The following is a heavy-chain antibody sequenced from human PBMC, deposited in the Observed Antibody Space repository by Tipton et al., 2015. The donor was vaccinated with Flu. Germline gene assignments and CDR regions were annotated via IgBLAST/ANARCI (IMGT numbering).Heavy chain of an antibody. CDR3: ARVRSYYDSSGYYYAFDY. J-gene: IGHJ4*02. Sequence: TPSLTCTVSGGSISSGSYYWSWIRQPAGKGLEWIGRIYTSGSTNYNPSLKSRVTISVDTSKNQFSLKLSSVTAADTAVYYCARVRSYYDSSGYYYAFDYWGQGTLVTVSS. D-gene: IGHD3-22*01. CDR2: IYTSGST. V-gene: IGHV4-61*02. CDR1: GGSISSGSYY.